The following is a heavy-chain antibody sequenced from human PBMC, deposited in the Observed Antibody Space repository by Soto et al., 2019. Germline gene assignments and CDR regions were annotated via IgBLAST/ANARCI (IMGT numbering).Heavy chain of an antibody. CDR1: GYSFSDYW. Sequence: PGQSLKVSCKAPGYSFSDYWIGWVRQMPGRGLEGMGIIYPGDSDTRYSASFQGQVTISADKSISTTFLQWSSLKASDTAMYYCARRGQYRGPSTWSFGPWGQGTLVTVSS. D-gene: IGHD2-21*01. CDR2: IYPGDSDT. V-gene: IGHV5-51*01. J-gene: IGHJ5*02. CDR3: ARRGQYRGPSTWSFGP.